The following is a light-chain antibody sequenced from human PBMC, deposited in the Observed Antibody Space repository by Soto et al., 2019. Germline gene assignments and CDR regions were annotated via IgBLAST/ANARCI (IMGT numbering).Light chain of an antibody. J-gene: IGLJ3*02. CDR1: SSDVGGYGY. Sequence: QSALTQPASVSGSPGQSITISCTGTSSDVGGYGYVSWYQQHPGKAPKLMIYDVTNRPSGVSNRFSGSKSGNTASLTISGLQAEDEADYYCSSFTSSSTPLVFGGGTKLTVL. CDR2: DVT. V-gene: IGLV2-14*01. CDR3: SSFTSSSTPLV.